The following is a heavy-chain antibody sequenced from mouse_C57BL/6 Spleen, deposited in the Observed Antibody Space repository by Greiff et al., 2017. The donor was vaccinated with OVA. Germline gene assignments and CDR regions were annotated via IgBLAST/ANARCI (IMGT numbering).Heavy chain of an antibody. Sequence: EVQRVESGPGLVKPSQSLSLTCSVTGYSITSGYYWNWIRQFPGNKLEWMGYISYDGSNNYNPSLKNRISITRDTSKNQFFLKLNSVTTEDTATYYCAREGGLDYSNYNRNFDVWGTGTTVTVSS. CDR1: GYSITSGYY. V-gene: IGHV3-6*01. D-gene: IGHD2-5*01. CDR2: ISYDGSN. CDR3: AREGGLDYSNYNRNFDV. J-gene: IGHJ1*03.